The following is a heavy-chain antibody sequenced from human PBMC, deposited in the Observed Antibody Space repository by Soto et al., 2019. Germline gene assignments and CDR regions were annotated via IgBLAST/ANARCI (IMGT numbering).Heavy chain of an antibody. CDR2: VYYSGST. CDR3: TRDFYCITMIVVVIPLFGF. D-gene: IGHD3-22*01. Sequence: PSATLSLTCSVSGGSISNFYWSWIRQPPGKGLEWIGCVYYSGSTNYNPSLKSRVTISVDTSKNQFSLKLTSVTATDTAVYYCTRDFYCITMIVVVIPLFGFCGHGALVTVSP. V-gene: IGHV4-59*12. J-gene: IGHJ4*01. CDR1: GGSISNFY.